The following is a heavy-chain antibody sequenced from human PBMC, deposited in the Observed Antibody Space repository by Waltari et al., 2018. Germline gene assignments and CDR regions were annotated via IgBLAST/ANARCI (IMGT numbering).Heavy chain of an antibody. CDR2: IYSGGST. CDR1: GFTFSSYA. Sequence: EVQMLESGGGLVQPGGSLRLSCAASGFTFSSYAMSWVRQAPGKGLEWVSVIYSGGSTYYADSVKGRFTISRDNSKNTLYLQMNSLRAEDTAVYYCAKWGTGGFPYYYYYMDVWGKGTTVTVSS. CDR3: AKWGTGGFPYYYYYMDV. D-gene: IGHD1-1*01. J-gene: IGHJ6*03. V-gene: IGHV3-23*03.